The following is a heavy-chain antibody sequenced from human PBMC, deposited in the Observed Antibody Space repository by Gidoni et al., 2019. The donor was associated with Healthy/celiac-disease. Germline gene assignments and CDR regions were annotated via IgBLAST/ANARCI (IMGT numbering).Heavy chain of an antibody. CDR2: IWYDGSNK. CDR3: ARVKGIRTAAADKEEVDY. CDR1: GFTFSRYG. D-gene: IGHD6-13*01. J-gene: IGHJ4*02. Sequence: QVQLVDSGGGVVQPGRSLRLSCSASGFTFSRYGMHGVRQAPGKGLEWVAVIWYDGSNKYYADSVKGRFTISRDNSKNTLYLQMNSLRAEDTAVYYCARVKGIRTAAADKEEVDYWGQGTLVTVSS. V-gene: IGHV3-33*01.